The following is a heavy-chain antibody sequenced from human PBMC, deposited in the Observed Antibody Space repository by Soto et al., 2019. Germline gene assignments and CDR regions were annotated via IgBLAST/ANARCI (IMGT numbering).Heavy chain of an antibody. CDR1: GYSFTDYH. Sequence: ASVKVSCKASGYSFTDYHIHWVRQAPGQGLEWLGRINPKSGGTGTAQKFQGRVTMTRDTSTSTVYMELSSLTSDDTAVYYCARRGCSSTSCLYSWFDPWGQGTLVTVSS. CDR2: INPKSGGT. V-gene: IGHV1-2*06. D-gene: IGHD2-2*01. CDR3: ARRGCSSTSCLYSWFDP. J-gene: IGHJ5*02.